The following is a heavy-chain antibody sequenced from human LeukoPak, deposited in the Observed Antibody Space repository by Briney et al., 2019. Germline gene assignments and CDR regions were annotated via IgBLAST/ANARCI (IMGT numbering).Heavy chain of an antibody. CDR2: IYYSGST. D-gene: IGHD3-10*01. J-gene: IGHJ4*02. CDR1: GDSISSSRSY. V-gene: IGHV4-39*01. Sequence: PSETLSLTCTVSGDSISSSRSYWGWIRQPPGEGLEWIGSIYYSGSTYYNTSLKSRVTISVDTSKNQFSLKLSSVTAADTAVYYCASLLWFFDYWGQGTLVTVSS. CDR3: ASLLWFFDY.